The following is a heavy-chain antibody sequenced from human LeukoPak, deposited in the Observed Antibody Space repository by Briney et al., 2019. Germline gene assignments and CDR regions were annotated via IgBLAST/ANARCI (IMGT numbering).Heavy chain of an antibody. CDR3: ARLTGYSSSPFDY. J-gene: IGHJ4*02. V-gene: IGHV4-59*08. Sequence: SETLSLTCAVYGGSFSGYYWSWIRQPPGKGLEWIGYIYYSGSTNYNPSLKSRVTISVDTSKNQFSLKLSSVTAADTAVYYCARLTGYSSSPFDYWGQGTLVTVSS. D-gene: IGHD6-6*01. CDR2: IYYSGST. CDR1: GGSFSGYY.